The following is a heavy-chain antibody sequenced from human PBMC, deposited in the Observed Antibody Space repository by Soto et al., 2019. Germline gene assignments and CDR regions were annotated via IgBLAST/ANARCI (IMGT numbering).Heavy chain of an antibody. CDR3: ARHLASCYYDSSGLGAFDI. CDR1: GYTFTSYY. Sequence: ASVKVSCKASGYTFTSYYMHWVRQAPEQGLEWMGIINPSCGSTSYAQKFQGRVTMTGERCTSTVYMEMSSLRSEDTAVYYCARHLASCYYDSSGLGAFDIWG. J-gene: IGHJ3*02. V-gene: IGHV1-46*01. D-gene: IGHD3-22*01. CDR2: INPSCGST.